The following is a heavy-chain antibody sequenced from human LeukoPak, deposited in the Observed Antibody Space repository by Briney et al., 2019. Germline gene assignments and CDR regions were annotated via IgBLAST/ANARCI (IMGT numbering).Heavy chain of an antibody. Sequence: SQTLSLTCAVSGGSISSGGYSWSWIRQPPGKGLEWIGYIYHSGSTYYNPSLKSRVTISVDRSKNQFSLKLSSVTAADTAVYYCARHGAAYSFDYWGQGTLVTVSS. CDR3: ARHGAAYSFDY. CDR1: GGSISSGGYS. J-gene: IGHJ4*02. D-gene: IGHD5-18*01. CDR2: IYHSGST. V-gene: IGHV4-30-2*01.